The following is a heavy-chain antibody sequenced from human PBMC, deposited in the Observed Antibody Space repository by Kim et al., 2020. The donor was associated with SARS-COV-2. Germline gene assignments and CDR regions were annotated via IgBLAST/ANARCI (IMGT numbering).Heavy chain of an antibody. D-gene: IGHD1-1*01. V-gene: IGHV3-23*01. J-gene: IGHJ4*02. CDR1: GFTFSSYA. CDR3: AKDCELERRWEVAGYNFDY. CDR2: ISGSGGST. Sequence: GGSLRLSCAASGFTFSSYAMSWVRQAPGKGLEWVSAISGSGGSTYYADSVKGRFTISRDNSKNTLYLQMNSLRAEDTAAYYCAKDCELERRWEVAGYNFDYSGERALVTVSP.